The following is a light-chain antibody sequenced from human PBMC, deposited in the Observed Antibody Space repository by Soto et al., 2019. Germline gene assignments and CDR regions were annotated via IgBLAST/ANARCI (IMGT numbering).Light chain of an antibody. CDR1: QSVSSN. V-gene: IGKV3-15*01. J-gene: IGKJ1*01. Sequence: EIVMTQSPATLSVSPGERATLSCRASQSVSSNLAWYQQKPGQAPRLLIYGASTRATGIPARFSGSGSGTEFTLTISSLQSEDFAVYYCQQYNNWPRGWTFGQGTKGDIK. CDR3: QQYNNWPRGWT. CDR2: GAS.